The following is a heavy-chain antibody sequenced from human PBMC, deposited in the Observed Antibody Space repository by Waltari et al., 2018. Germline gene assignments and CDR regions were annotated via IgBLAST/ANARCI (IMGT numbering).Heavy chain of an antibody. CDR2: MIPNSGNT. J-gene: IGHJ4*02. Sequence: QVQLVQSGAEVKKPGASVKVSCKASGYTFTSYDIHWVKQATGQGLEWMGWMIPNSGNTGYAQKFQGRVTITRNTPISTAYMGLSSLRSEDTAVYYCARDRVGASILDYWGQGTLVTVSS. D-gene: IGHD1-26*01. CDR3: ARDRVGASILDY. CDR1: GYTFTSYD. V-gene: IGHV1-8*03.